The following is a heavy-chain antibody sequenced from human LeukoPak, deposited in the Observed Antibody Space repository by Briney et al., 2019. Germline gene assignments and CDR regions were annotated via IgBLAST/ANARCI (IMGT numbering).Heavy chain of an antibody. J-gene: IGHJ4*02. Sequence: GRSLRLSCAASGFTFSSYAMHWVRQAPGKGLEWVAVISYDGSNKYYVDSVKGRFTISRDNSKNTLYLQMNSLRAEDTAVYYCARDRGWRLFDYWGQGTLVTVSS. D-gene: IGHD6-19*01. CDR3: ARDRGWRLFDY. V-gene: IGHV3-30-3*01. CDR1: GFTFSSYA. CDR2: ISYDGSNK.